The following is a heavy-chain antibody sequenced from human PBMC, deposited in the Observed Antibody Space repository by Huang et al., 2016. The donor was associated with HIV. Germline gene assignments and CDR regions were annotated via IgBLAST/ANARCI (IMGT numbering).Heavy chain of an antibody. Sequence: QVQLVQSGDEVKKPGASVKVSCKASGYIFSTYDTHWVRQAPGQRLWWMGRINAGNGNTKYSQRFQCRVTITRDTAANTAYVELSSLRSEDTGVYYCARGIAAGDYWGQGTLVTVSS. CDR3: ARGIAAGDY. V-gene: IGHV1-3*01. D-gene: IGHD6-25*01. CDR1: GYIFSTYD. J-gene: IGHJ4*02. CDR2: INAGNGNT.